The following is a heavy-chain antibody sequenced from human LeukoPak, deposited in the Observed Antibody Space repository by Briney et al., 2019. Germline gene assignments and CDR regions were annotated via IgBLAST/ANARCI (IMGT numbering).Heavy chain of an antibody. CDR1: GFTFSDNA. Sequence: GGSLRLSCAASGFTFSDNAMHWVRQAPGKGLEWVAVISYDGTNKYYADSVKGRFTISRDNSKNTLYLQMNSLRAEDTAVYYCAREGSSVGSSSGDPIDYWGQGTLVTVSS. CDR3: AREGSSVGSSSGDPIDY. D-gene: IGHD6-6*01. J-gene: IGHJ4*02. CDR2: ISYDGTNK. V-gene: IGHV3-30-3*01.